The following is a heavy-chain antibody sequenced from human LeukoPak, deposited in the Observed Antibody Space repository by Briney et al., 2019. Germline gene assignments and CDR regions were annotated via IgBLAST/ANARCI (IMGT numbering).Heavy chain of an antibody. CDR2: IYYSGST. J-gene: IGHJ4*02. CDR3: AREQWLYYFDY. CDR1: GGSISSYY. V-gene: IGHV4-59*08. D-gene: IGHD6-19*01. Sequence: SETLSLTCTVSGGSISSYYWSWIRQPPGKGLEWIGYIYYSGSTNYNPSLKSQVTISVDTSKNQFSLKLSSVTAADTAVYYCAREQWLYYFDYWGQGTLVTVSS.